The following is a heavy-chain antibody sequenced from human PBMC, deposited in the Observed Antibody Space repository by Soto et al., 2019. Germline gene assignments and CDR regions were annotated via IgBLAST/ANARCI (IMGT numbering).Heavy chain of an antibody. CDR1: GGSISGYY. CDR2: IYYSGST. Sequence: SETLSLTCTVSGGSISGYYWSWIRQPPGKGLEWIGYIYYSGSTNYNPSLKSRVTISVDTPKNQFSLKLSSVTAADTAVYYCARATRLLGDFDWLFPFDYWGQGTLVTVSS. CDR3: ARATRLLGDFDWLFPFDY. D-gene: IGHD3-9*01. V-gene: IGHV4-59*01. J-gene: IGHJ4*02.